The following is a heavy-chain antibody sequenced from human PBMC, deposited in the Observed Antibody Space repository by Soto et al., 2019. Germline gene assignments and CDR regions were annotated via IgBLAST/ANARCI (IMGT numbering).Heavy chain of an antibody. CDR2: IYWNDDK. CDR1: GFSLATRVVG. V-gene: IGHV2-5*01. D-gene: IGHD3-3*01. J-gene: IGHJ6*04. CDR3: AHGRYDSWSGYYSPYSYDGMDV. Sequence: PALVNPTPTLPPPCPFAGFSLATRVVGVASIGQIRGREMEWLALIYWNDDKRYSPSLKSRLTITKDTSKNQVVLTMTNMDPVDTATYYWAHGRYDSWSGYYSPYSYDGMDVWGKGNTVAFSS.